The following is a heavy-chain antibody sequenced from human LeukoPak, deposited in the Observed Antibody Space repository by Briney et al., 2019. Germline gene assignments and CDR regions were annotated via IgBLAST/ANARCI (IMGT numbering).Heavy chain of an antibody. Sequence: SETLSLTCAVYGGSFSGYYWSWIRQPPGKGLEWIGEINHSGSTNYNPSLKSRVTISVDTSKNQFSLKLSSVTAADTAVYYCARVVVVVAAGRWFDPWGQGTLVTVSS. J-gene: IGHJ5*02. D-gene: IGHD2-15*01. CDR3: ARVVVVVAAGRWFDP. CDR1: GGSFSGYY. CDR2: INHSGST. V-gene: IGHV4-34*01.